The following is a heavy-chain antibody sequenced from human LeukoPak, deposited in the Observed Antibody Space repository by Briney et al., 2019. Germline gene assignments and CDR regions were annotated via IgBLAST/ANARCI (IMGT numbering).Heavy chain of an antibody. J-gene: IGHJ4*02. CDR2: IYSSGSG. CDR3: ARIRNYEIDY. CDR1: GGSISSYY. V-gene: IGHV4-59*08. Sequence: PSETLSLTCNVSGGSISSYYWSWIRQPPGKELEWIGYIYSSGSGNYNPSLKSQVTFSVDTSKNQFSLKLSSVTAADTAVYYCARIRNYEIDYWGQGTLVTVSS. D-gene: IGHD3-3*01.